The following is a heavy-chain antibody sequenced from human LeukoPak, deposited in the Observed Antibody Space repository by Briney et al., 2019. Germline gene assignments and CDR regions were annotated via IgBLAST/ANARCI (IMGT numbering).Heavy chain of an antibody. CDR3: ARDSGLGYSGYDLAW. D-gene: IGHD5-12*01. J-gene: IGHJ4*02. CDR1: GFTFTGYY. CDR2: INPNSGDT. Sequence: ASVKVSCKVSGFTFTGYYIHWVRQAPGQGLEWMGWINPNSGDTNYAQKFQGRVTMTRDTSIRTAYMELSRLRSDDTAVYYCARDSGLGYSGYDLAWWGQGTLVTVSS. V-gene: IGHV1-2*02.